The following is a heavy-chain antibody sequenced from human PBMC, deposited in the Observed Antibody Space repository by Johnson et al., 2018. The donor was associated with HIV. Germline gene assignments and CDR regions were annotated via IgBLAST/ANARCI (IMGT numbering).Heavy chain of an antibody. CDR3: AKGHCIAAAGVGAACHAFDI. V-gene: IGHV3-30*18. CDR1: GFTFSSYG. J-gene: IGHJ3*02. CDR2: ISYDGSNK. D-gene: IGHD6-13*01. Sequence: QVLLVESGGGVVQPGRSLRLSCAASGFTFSSYGMHWVRQAPGKGLEWVAVISYDGSNKYYADSVKGRFTISRDNSKNTLYLQMNSLRAEETAVYYCAKGHCIAAAGVGAACHAFDIWGQGTMVTVSS.